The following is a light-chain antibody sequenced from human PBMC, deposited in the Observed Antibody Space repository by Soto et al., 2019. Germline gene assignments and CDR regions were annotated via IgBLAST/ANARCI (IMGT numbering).Light chain of an antibody. CDR2: YDD. CDR1: RSNIGNNG. Sequence: QSVLTQPPSASGTPGQRVTISCSGSRSNIGNNGVSWYQQLPGKAPKLLIYYDDLLPSGVSDRFSGSKSGTSASLAIGGLQSEDEADYYCAAWDDSLNGLVFGGGTKVTVL. J-gene: IGLJ3*02. V-gene: IGLV1-36*01. CDR3: AAWDDSLNGLV.